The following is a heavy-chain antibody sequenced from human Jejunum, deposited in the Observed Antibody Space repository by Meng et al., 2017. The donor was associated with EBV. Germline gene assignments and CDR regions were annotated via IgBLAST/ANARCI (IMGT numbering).Heavy chain of an antibody. Sequence: GQHGESGGGVLNPGGSRRLSCAASGFTFSDNFMKWIRQAPGKGLQWVSSISLSGDVLNYEDSVKGRFTISRHNSKKSLLLQMNSLRVEDTAVYYCARVRHGNSWVPLDYWGQGPLVTVSS. CDR1: GFTFSDNF. CDR2: ISLSGDVL. J-gene: IGHJ4*02. V-gene: IGHV3-11*01. CDR3: ARVRHGNSWVPLDY. D-gene: IGHD6-13*01.